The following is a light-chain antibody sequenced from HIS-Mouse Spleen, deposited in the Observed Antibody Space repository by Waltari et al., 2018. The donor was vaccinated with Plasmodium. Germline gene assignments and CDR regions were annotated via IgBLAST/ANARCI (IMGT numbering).Light chain of an antibody. J-gene: IGLJ1*01. V-gene: IGLV2-23*01. CDR3: CSYAGSSTYV. CDR2: EGS. CDR1: SSDVGSYTL. Sequence: QSALTQPASVSGSPGQSITISCTGTSSDVGSYTLFSWYQQHPGKAPKLMIYEGSKRPSGVSNRFSCSKSGNTASLTISGLQAEDEADYYCCSYAGSSTYVFGTGTKVTVL.